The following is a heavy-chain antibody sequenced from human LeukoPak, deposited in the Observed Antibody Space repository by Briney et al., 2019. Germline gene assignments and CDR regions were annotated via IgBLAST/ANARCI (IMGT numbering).Heavy chain of an antibody. J-gene: IGHJ3*02. CDR3: ARLAVFGDAFDI. CDR1: GGSISSYY. CDR2: IYYSGST. V-gene: IGHV4-59*01. D-gene: IGHD2-21*01. Sequence: PSETLSFTCTVSGGSISSYYWSWIRQPPGKGLEWIGYIYYSGSTNYNPSLKSRVTISVDTSKNQFSLKLSSVTAADTAVYYCARLAVFGDAFDIWGQGTMVTVSS.